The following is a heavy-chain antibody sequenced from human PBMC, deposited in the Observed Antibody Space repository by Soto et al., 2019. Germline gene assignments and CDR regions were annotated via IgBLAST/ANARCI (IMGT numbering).Heavy chain of an antibody. D-gene: IGHD2-15*01. CDR1: GYSFTTYW. CDR3: ARPDTLVDPFYI. V-gene: IGHV5-51*01. CDR2: IYPGDSDT. J-gene: IGHJ3*02. Sequence: GEAMKISCKGSGYSFTTYWIGWVRQMPGKGLEWMGVIYPGDSDTRYSPSFQGQVTISADKSISTAYLQWRSLKASDTAIYYCARPDTLVDPFYIRAQRTTVPVSS.